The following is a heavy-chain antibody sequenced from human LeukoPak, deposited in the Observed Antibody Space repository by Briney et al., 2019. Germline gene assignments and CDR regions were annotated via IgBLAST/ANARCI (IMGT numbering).Heavy chain of an antibody. J-gene: IGHJ3*02. Sequence: SETLSLTCTVSGYSISSGYYWGWIRQPPGKGLEWIGNIFYSGSTYYSPSLKSRVTISLDTSRNQFSLKLNSVTAADTAVYYCAKSNGYGLVDIWGQGTMVTV. V-gene: IGHV4-38-2*02. D-gene: IGHD3-10*01. CDR2: IFYSGST. CDR3: AKSNGYGLVDI. CDR1: GYSISSGYY.